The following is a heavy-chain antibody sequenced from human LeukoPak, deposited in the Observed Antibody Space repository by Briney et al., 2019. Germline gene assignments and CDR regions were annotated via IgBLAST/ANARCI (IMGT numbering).Heavy chain of an antibody. V-gene: IGHV4-39*07. CDR1: GGSISSSSYY. Sequence: SETLSLTCTVSGGSISSSSYYWGWIRQPPGKGLEWIGSIYYSGSTYYNPSLKSRVTISVDTSKNQFSLKLSSVTAADTAVYYCAISGRGYYDSSGYYSTLFDYWGQGTLVTVSS. CDR3: AISGRGYYDSSGYYSTLFDY. CDR2: IYYSGST. D-gene: IGHD3-22*01. J-gene: IGHJ4*02.